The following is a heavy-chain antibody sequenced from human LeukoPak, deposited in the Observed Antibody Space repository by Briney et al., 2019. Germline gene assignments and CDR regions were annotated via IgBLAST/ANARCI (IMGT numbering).Heavy chain of an antibody. D-gene: IGHD3-22*01. CDR3: ARVRSSGLYSDSSGTLDY. J-gene: IGHJ4*02. CDR2: ISAYNGNT. Sequence: ASVKVSCKASGYTFTSYGISWVRQAPGQGLEWMGWISAYNGNTNYAQKLQGRVTMTTDTSMSTAYMELRSLRSDDTAVYYCARVRSSGLYSDSSGTLDYWGQGTLVTVSS. CDR1: GYTFTSYG. V-gene: IGHV1-18*01.